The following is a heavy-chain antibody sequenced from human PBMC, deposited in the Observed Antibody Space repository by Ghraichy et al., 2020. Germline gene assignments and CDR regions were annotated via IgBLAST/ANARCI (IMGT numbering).Heavy chain of an antibody. D-gene: IGHD6-19*01. CDR1: GFTFSSYG. Sequence: GSRRLSCAASGFTFSSYGMHWVRQAPGKGLEWVAVISYDGSNKYYADSVKGRFTISRDNSKNTLYLQMNSLRAEDTAVYYCAKDGNRWLAPHVWGQGTTVTVSS. CDR3: AKDGNRWLAPHV. V-gene: IGHV3-30*18. CDR2: ISYDGSNK. J-gene: IGHJ6*02.